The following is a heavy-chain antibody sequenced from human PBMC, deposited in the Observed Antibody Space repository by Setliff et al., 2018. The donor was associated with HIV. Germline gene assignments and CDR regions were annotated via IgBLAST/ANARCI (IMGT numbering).Heavy chain of an antibody. CDR3: ATDFSISA. J-gene: IGHJ1*01. D-gene: IGHD2-2*01. Sequence: GGSLRLSCAASGLTFSSHGMHWVRQAPGKGLEWVAFIRYDGSNKYYADSVKGRFTISRDNSKNSLYLQMNSLRAEDTAIYYCATDFSISAWGQGTLVTVSS. V-gene: IGHV3-30*02. CDR2: IRYDGSNK. CDR1: GLTFSSHG.